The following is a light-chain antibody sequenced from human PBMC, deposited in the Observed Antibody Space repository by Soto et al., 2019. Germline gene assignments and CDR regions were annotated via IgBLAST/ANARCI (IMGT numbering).Light chain of an antibody. J-gene: IGKJ5*01. CDR3: QQYGGSPSIT. CDR1: QILSSNY. CDR2: GES. Sequence: ELVLTQSPGTLSLSPGEGATLSCRASQILSSNYLAWYQQKPGQAPRLLIYGESRRATGIPDRFSGSVSGTDFTLAIRRLEPEDSVVYYCQQYGGSPSITFGQGTRLEIK. V-gene: IGKV3-20*01.